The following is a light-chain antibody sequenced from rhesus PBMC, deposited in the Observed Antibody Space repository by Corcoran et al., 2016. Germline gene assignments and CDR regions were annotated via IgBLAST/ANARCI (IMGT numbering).Light chain of an antibody. CDR2: DVS. J-gene: IGKJ4*01. CDR1: QGISSY. V-gene: IGKV1-38*01. Sequence: DIQLTQSPSSLSVSVGDRVTITCRASQGISSYLAWYQQKSGKAPKLLIYDVSNLQSGVPSRFSGSGSGTEFTLTISSLQPEDFATYYCQQRNSYPLTFGGGTKVEIK. CDR3: QQRNSYPLT.